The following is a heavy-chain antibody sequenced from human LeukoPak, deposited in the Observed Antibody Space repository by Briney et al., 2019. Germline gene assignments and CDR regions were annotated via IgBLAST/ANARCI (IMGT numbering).Heavy chain of an antibody. D-gene: IGHD2-2*01. V-gene: IGHV4-59*08. CDR3: ARHSIEATAAFDF. CDR1: GGSISSYY. J-gene: IGHJ4*02. Sequence: SETLSLTCTVSGGSISSYYWSWIRQPPGKGLEWIGYIYYSGSTDYNPSLKSRLTISVDTSKNQFSLKLNSVTAADTAVYYCARHSIEATAAFDFWGQGTLVTVSS. CDR2: IYYSGST.